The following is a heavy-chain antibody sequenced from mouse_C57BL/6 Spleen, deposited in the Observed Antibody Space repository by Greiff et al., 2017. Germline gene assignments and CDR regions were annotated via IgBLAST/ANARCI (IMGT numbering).Heavy chain of an antibody. J-gene: IGHJ1*03. CDR1: GYTFTSYW. CDR3: ERYWDVGYFDV. D-gene: IGHD4-1*01. Sequence: QVQLQQPGAELVKPGASVKLSCKASGYTFTSYWMHWVKQRPGQGLEWIGMIHPNSGSTNYNEKFKSKATLTVDKSSSTAYMQLSSLTSEDSSVYYCERYWDVGYFDVWGTGTTVTVSS. V-gene: IGHV1-64*01. CDR2: IHPNSGST.